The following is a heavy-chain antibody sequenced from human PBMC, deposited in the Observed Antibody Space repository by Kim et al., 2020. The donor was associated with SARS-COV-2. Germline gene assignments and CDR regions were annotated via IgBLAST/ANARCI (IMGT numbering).Heavy chain of an antibody. Sequence: SLKSRVTISVDTSKNQFSLKLSSVTAADTAVYYCARLATVASGWYTLFDYWGQGTLVTVSS. D-gene: IGHD6-19*01. CDR3: ARLATVASGWYTLFDY. J-gene: IGHJ4*02. V-gene: IGHV4-39*01.